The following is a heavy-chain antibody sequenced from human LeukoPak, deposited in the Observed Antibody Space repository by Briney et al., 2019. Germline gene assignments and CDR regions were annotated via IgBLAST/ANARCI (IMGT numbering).Heavy chain of an antibody. V-gene: IGHV3-23*01. D-gene: IGHD2-2*01. J-gene: IGHJ4*02. Sequence: GGSLRLSCAASGFTFSSYAMSWVRQAPGKGLEWVSASSGSGGSTYYADSVKGRFTISRDNSKNTLYLQMNSLRAEDTAVYYCAKDPIVVVPAARDYWGQGTLVTVSS. CDR2: SSGSGGST. CDR3: AKDPIVVVPAARDY. CDR1: GFTFSSYA.